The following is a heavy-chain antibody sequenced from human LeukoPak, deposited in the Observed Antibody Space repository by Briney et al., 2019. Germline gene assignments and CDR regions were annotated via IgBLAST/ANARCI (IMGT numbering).Heavy chain of an antibody. CDR3: ARGGSRNYYEVEYLQH. D-gene: IGHD1-7*01. J-gene: IGHJ1*01. Sequence: SETLSLTCTVSGGSISTYYWSWMRKPPGKGLEWIGYISYSGSTNYNPSLKSRVSISVDTSKNQFSLKLNSMTAADTAVYYCARGGSRNYYEVEYLQHWGQGTLVTVSS. CDR2: ISYSGST. V-gene: IGHV4-59*01. CDR1: GGSISTYY.